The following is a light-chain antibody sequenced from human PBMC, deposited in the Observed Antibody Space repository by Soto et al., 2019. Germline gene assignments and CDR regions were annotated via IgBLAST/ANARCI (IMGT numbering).Light chain of an antibody. CDR3: VQHYNYPPT. V-gene: IGKV1-6*01. J-gene: IGKJ1*01. CDR1: QDIRND. Sequence: AIQMTQSPSSLSASVGDRVNLTCRASQDIRNDLGWYQQKPGMAPRFLIYAASNLQSGVPSRFSGSGSGTDFTLTISSLQPEDFATYYCVQHYNYPPTFGQGTKVEVK. CDR2: AAS.